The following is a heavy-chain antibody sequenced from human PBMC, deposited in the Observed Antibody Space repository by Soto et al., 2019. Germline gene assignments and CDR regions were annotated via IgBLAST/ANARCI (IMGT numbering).Heavy chain of an antibody. CDR3: ARDMGYYYCSGTGNGHGV. CDR1: GYTFTAYC. D-gene: IGHD3-10*01. Sequence: GASVKVSCKASGYTFTAYCVQWVRQAPGQGLQWMGWINPNSGDTKYAQEFQGRVTLTRDTSISTVYMELSRLTSDDTAVYYCARDMGYYYCSGTGNGHGVWGQRTTVTVSS. J-gene: IGHJ6*02. CDR2: INPNSGDT. V-gene: IGHV1-2*02.